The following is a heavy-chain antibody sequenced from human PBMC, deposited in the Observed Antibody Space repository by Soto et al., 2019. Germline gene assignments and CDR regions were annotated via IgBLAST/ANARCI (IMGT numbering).Heavy chain of an antibody. J-gene: IGHJ4*02. D-gene: IGHD3-9*01. Sequence: ASVKVSCKASGGTFSSYSISWVRQAPGQGLEWMGGIIPIFGTANYAQKFQGRVTITADESTSTAYMELSSLRSEDTAVYYCARGLVLRYFDWSELDYWGQGTLVTVSS. CDR2: IIPIFGTA. V-gene: IGHV1-69*13. CDR3: ARGLVLRYFDWSELDY. CDR1: GGTFSSYS.